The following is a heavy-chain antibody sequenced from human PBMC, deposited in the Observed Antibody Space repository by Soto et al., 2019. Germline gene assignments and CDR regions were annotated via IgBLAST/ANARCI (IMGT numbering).Heavy chain of an antibody. CDR3: TRAGGAYDFWSGYYPIYYYYGMDV. CDR2: IRSKAYGGTT. V-gene: IGHV3-49*03. Sequence: GGSLRLSCTASGFTFGDYAMSWFRQAPGKGLEWVGFIRSKAYGGTTEYAASVKGRFTISRDDSKSIAYLQMYSLKTEDTAVYYCTRAGGAYDFWSGYYPIYYYYGMDVWGQGTTVTVSS. J-gene: IGHJ6*02. D-gene: IGHD3-3*01. CDR1: GFTFGDYA.